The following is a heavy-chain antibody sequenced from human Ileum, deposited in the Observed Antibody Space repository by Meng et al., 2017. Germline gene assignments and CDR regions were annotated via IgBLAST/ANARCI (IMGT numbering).Heavy chain of an antibody. CDR2: VSGYSGQS. CDR1: GYTFTDYG. Sequence: HVQLAQSGAEVKKPGASVTVYCKTSGYTFTDYGISWVRQAPGQRLQWLGLVSGYSGQSHYAQTVQDRVHMTTDTSTNTAYMELRSLRSDDTAVYYCAKDSVATATQFDSWGQGTLVTVSS. D-gene: IGHD5-12*01. V-gene: IGHV1-18*01. J-gene: IGHJ4*02. CDR3: AKDSVATATQFDS.